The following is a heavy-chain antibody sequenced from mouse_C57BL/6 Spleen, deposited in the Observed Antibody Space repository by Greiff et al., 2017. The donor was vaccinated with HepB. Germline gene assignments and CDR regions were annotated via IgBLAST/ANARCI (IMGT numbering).Heavy chain of an antibody. CDR3: ARPYYGKRIYWYFDV. CDR1: GFNIKDDY. V-gene: IGHV14-4*01. J-gene: IGHJ1*03. D-gene: IGHD2-10*01. CDR2: IDPENGDT. Sequence: EVKLQESGAELVRPGASVKLSCTASGFNIKDDYMHWVKQTPEQGLEWIGWIDPENGDTYYASKVKGKATIAADTSSNRAYLQLSSLTSEDTAVYYCARPYYGKRIYWYFDVWGTGTAVTVSS.